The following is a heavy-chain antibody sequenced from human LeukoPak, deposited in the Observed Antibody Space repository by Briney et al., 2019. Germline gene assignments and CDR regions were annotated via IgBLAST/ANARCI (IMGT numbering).Heavy chain of an antibody. J-gene: IGHJ4*02. CDR3: ARVKRASSVTIFGVVPDY. CDR2: IYYSGNT. CDR1: GGSISSSFYY. D-gene: IGHD3-3*01. Sequence: SETLSLTCTVSGGSISSSFYYWGWIRQPPGKGLEWIGSIYYSGNTYYNPSLKSRVTISVDTSKNHFFLHVRSVTAADTAVYYCARVKRASSVTIFGVVPDYWGQGTLVTVSS. V-gene: IGHV4-39*02.